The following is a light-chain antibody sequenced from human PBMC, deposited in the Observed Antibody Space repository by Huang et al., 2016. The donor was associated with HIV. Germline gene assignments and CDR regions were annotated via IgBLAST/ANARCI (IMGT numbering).Light chain of an antibody. CDR2: WAS. Sequence: DIVMTQSPGSLSVSPGERATIDCKSSQSLLYSLNNKNYLAWFQQKPGRPPTLLLYWASTRESGIPERFSGSGSGTDFTLTINNLQAEDVATYYCQQYYQNPQTFGRGT. V-gene: IGKV4-1*01. CDR1: QSLLYSLNNKNY. CDR3: QQYYQNPQT. J-gene: IGKJ5*01.